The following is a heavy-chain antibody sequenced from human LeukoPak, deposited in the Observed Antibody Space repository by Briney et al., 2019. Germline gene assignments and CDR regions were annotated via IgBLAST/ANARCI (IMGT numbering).Heavy chain of an antibody. D-gene: IGHD2-21*01. V-gene: IGHV4-38-2*02. Sequence: PSETLSLTCTVSGYSISSGYYWGWIRQPPGKGLEWIGSIYHSGSTHYNPSLKSRVTISVDTSKNQFSLKLSSVTAADTAVYYCARDQGSWRVVIAPNWFDPWGQGTLVTVSS. J-gene: IGHJ5*02. CDR2: IYHSGST. CDR3: ARDQGSWRVVIAPNWFDP. CDR1: GYSISSGYY.